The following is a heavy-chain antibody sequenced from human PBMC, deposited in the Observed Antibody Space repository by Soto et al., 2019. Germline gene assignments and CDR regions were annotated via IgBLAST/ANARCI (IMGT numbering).Heavy chain of an antibody. CDR1: GFTFDDYT. Sequence: GGSLRLSCAASGFTFDDYTMHWVRQAPGKGLEWVSLISWDGGSTYYADSVKGRFTISRDNSKNSLYLQMNSLRTEDTALYYCAKDMSPYYYGSGPDYWGQGTLVTVSS. CDR2: ISWDGGST. D-gene: IGHD3-10*01. V-gene: IGHV3-43*01. CDR3: AKDMSPYYYGSGPDY. J-gene: IGHJ4*02.